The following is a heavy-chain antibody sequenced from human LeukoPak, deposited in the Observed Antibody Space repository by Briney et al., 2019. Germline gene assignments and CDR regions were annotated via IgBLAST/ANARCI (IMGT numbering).Heavy chain of an antibody. V-gene: IGHV4-34*01. D-gene: IGHD1-26*01. CDR2: IHHRGNT. CDR1: GESFSGYY. CDR3: ATLIVGTTYFDY. Sequence: SETLSPTCAVYGESFSGYYWSWIRQPPGKGLEWIGEIHHRGNTNYNPSLKSRVTVSADTSRNQFSLNLTSVTAADTAVYYCATLIVGTTYFDYWGQGSLVTVSS. J-gene: IGHJ4*02.